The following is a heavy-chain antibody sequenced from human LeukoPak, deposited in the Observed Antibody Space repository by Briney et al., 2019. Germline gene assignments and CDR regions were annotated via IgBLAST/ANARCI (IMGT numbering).Heavy chain of an antibody. J-gene: IGHJ4*02. Sequence: GGSLRLSCAASGFTFSIYAMSWVRQAPGKGLEWVSSISASGGSTYDADSVKGRFTISRDISKNTLYLQMNSLRAEDTAAYYCAKSGSGSYGYYFDYWGQGTLVTVSS. V-gene: IGHV3-23*01. CDR2: ISASGGST. D-gene: IGHD6-19*01. CDR3: AKSGSGSYGYYFDY. CDR1: GFTFSIYA.